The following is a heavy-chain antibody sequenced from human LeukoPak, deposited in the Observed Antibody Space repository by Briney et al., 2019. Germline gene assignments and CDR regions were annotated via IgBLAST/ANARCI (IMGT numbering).Heavy chain of an antibody. CDR1: GFTFSNAW. CDR2: IKSKTDGGTT. J-gene: IGHJ4*02. V-gene: IGHV3-15*01. Sequence: GGSLRPSCAASGFTFSNAWMTWVRQAPGKGPEWVGRIKSKTDGGTTDYVAPVKGRFTISRDDSKNTLYLQMNSLKTEDTAVYYCSWASGVDYWGQGTLVTVSS. D-gene: IGHD3-10*01. CDR3: SWASGVDY.